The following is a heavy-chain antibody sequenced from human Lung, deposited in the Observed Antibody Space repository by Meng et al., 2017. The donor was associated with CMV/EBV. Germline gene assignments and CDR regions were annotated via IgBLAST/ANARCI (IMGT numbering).Heavy chain of an antibody. V-gene: IGHV4-59*01. Sequence: SXTXSLXCTVSGGSISSYYWSWIRQPPGKGLEWIGYIYYSGSTNYNPSLKSRVTISVDTSKNQFSLKLSSVTAADTAVYYCARVGLFLEWLELNAFDIWGPGKMV. CDR1: GGSISSYY. J-gene: IGHJ3*02. CDR3: ARVGLFLEWLELNAFDI. D-gene: IGHD3-3*01. CDR2: IYYSGST.